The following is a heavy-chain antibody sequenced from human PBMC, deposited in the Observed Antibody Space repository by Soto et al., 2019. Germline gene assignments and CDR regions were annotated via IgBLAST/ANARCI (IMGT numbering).Heavy chain of an antibody. D-gene: IGHD6-6*01. CDR1: GFTLRGDA. Sequence: EVQLAESGGGLAQPGGSLRLSCAASGFTLRGDAMDWVRQAPGKGLEYVSGISSNGVGTYYANSVQGRFTISRDNSKNTVYLQMCSLRPDDMAVYYCARRARPDFYYMDVWGKGTTVTVSS. CDR2: ISSNGVGT. V-gene: IGHV3-64*01. CDR3: ARRARPDFYYMDV. J-gene: IGHJ6*03.